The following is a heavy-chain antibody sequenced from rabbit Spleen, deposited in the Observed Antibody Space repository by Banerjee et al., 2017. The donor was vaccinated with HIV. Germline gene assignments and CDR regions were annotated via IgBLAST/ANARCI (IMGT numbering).Heavy chain of an antibody. V-gene: IGHV1S7*01. CDR3: ARDYNSGWDL. D-gene: IGHD4-1*01. CDR1: GFDFSSYY. J-gene: IGHJ4*01. CDR2: FDPVFGST. Sequence: QLVESGGGLVQPGGSLTLSCIASGFDFSSYYMSWVRQAPGKGLEWIGYFDPVFGSTYYASWVNGQFTISSHNAQNMLYLQLNSLTAADTATYFCARDYNSGWDLWGPGTLVTVS.